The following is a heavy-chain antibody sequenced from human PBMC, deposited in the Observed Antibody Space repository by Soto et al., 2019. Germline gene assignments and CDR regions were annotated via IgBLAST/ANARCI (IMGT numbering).Heavy chain of an antibody. CDR2: ISATGGTT. CDR1: RFTFSNYA. Sequence: EVQLLESGGGLIQPGGSLRLSCVASRFTFSNYAMSWVRQAPGKGLEWVSAISATGGTTYYADSVKGRFTISRDNSKNTLDRQMNVRRADDRAVYYCAKVVVAVTGFDYWGQGTLVTVSS. CDR3: AKVVVAVTGFDY. V-gene: IGHV3-23*01. D-gene: IGHD4-17*01. J-gene: IGHJ4*02.